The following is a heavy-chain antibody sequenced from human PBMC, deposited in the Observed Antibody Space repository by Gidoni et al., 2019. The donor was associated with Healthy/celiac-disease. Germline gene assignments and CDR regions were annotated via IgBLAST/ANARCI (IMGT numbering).Heavy chain of an antibody. CDR1: GFPFSSYA. Sequence: EVQLLESGGGLVQPGGSLRLSCAASGFPFSSYAMSWVRQAPGKGLEWVSAISGRGGSTYYADSVKGRFTISRDNSKNTLYLQMNSLRAEDTAVYYCAKEPHTAPAPKDGPGDYWGQGTLVTVSS. J-gene: IGHJ4*02. CDR3: AKEPHTAPAPKDGPGDY. CDR2: ISGRGGST. V-gene: IGHV3-23*01.